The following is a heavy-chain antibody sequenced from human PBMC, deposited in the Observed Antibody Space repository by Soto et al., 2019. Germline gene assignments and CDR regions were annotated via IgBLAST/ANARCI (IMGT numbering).Heavy chain of an antibody. CDR1: GYSFTHYW. CDR3: ARDSYYTSVNYFTYSTCAMHV. D-gene: IGHD3-3*01. V-gene: IGHV5-10-1*01. J-gene: IGHJ6*02. Sequence: GESLKISCKGSGYSFTHYWITWVRQMPGKGLEWLGRVDPTDSYSNYSPSFQGHVTISADESISTAYLQWSSLKASDTAMYYCARDSYYTSVNYFTYSTCAMHVWGPGTTVTVSS. CDR2: VDPTDSYS.